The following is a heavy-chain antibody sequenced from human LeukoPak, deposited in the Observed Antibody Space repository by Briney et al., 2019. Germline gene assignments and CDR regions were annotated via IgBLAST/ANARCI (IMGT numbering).Heavy chain of an antibody. J-gene: IGHJ4*02. Sequence: GESLKISCKGSGYRFTSYWIGWVREMPGKGLECMGIIYPGDSDTRYSPSSQGQVTISVDRSTSTAYLQWSSLKASDTAMYYCATMYDTRNYYYFDYWGQGTLVTVSS. CDR2: IYPGDSDT. CDR3: ATMYDTRNYYYFDY. D-gene: IGHD3-22*01. CDR1: GYRFTSYW. V-gene: IGHV5-51*01.